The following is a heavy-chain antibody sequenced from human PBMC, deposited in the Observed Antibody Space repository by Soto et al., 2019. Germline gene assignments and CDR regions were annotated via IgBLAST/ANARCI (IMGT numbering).Heavy chain of an antibody. D-gene: IGHD2-2*01. CDR3: ARERNTKDVSGWFDP. Sequence: QVQLVQSGAEVKKPGASVKVSCKASGYTFTGYYMHWVRQAPGQGLEWMGWINPNSGGTNYAQKFQGRVTMTRDTSISTAYMELSRLRSDDTAVYYCARERNTKDVSGWFDPWGQGTLVTVSS. V-gene: IGHV1-2*02. CDR2: INPNSGGT. CDR1: GYTFTGYY. J-gene: IGHJ5*02.